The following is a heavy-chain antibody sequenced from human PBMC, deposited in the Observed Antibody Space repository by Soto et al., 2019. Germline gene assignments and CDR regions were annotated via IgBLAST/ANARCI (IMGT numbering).Heavy chain of an antibody. D-gene: IGHD2-8*01. CDR3: ARAYCSNGVCYFDY. V-gene: IGHV4-31*03. CDR1: GGSISSEDYY. CDR2: IYYSGGT. J-gene: IGHJ4*02. Sequence: QVQLQESGPGLVKPSETLSLTCTVSGGSISSEDYYWTWIRQHPGKGLEWIGYIYYSGGTYSSPSLKSRVTISVDPSKNQFSLKLNSVTAADTALYFCARAYCSNGVCYFDYWGQGTQVTVSS.